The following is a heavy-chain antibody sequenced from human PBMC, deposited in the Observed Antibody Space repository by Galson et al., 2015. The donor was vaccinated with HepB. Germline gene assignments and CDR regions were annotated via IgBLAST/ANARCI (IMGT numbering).Heavy chain of an antibody. CDR3: ARADAFFFGTGSSPFDS. Sequence: TLSLTCTVSGGSVGTGGYHWTWIRQHPGKGLEWIGYIYYSGTTSYNPSLKSRVTISADTSKNQFSLKLTSVTAADTAVYYCARADAFFFGTGSSPFDSWGQGTPVTVSS. D-gene: IGHD3-10*01. J-gene: IGHJ4*02. V-gene: IGHV4-31*03. CDR1: GGSVGTGGYH. CDR2: IYYSGTT.